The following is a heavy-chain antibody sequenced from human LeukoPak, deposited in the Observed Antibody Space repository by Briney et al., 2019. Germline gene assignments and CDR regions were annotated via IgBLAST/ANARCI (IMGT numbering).Heavy chain of an antibody. CDR2: IIPIFGTA. CDR3: ARVFTMIVGGAFDI. D-gene: IGHD3-22*01. CDR1: GGTFRSYA. Sequence: SVKVSCKASGGTFRSYAISWVRQAPGQGLEWMGRIIPIFGTANYAQKFQGRVTITTDESTSTAYMELSSLRSEDTAVYYCARVFTMIVGGAFDIWGQGTMVTVSS. V-gene: IGHV1-69*05. J-gene: IGHJ3*02.